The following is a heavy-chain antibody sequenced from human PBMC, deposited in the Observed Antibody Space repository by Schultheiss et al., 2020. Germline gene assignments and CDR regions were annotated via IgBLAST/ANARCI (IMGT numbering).Heavy chain of an antibody. CDR1: GFTFSSYG. J-gene: IGHJ4*02. Sequence: GSLRLSCAASGFTFSSYGMHWVRQPPGKGLEWIGDINHSGSTNYNPSLKSRVTISVDTSKNQFSLKLSSVTAADTAVYYCARGRGYGSPPDYWGQGTLVTVSS. D-gene: IGHD6-13*01. V-gene: IGHV4-34*01. CDR3: ARGRGYGSPPDY. CDR2: INHSGST.